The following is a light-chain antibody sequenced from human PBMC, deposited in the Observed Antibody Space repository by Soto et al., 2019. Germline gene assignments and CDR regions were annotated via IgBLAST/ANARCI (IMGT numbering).Light chain of an antibody. V-gene: IGKV1-5*03. J-gene: IGKJ1*01. CDR3: QHYNSYSEA. CDR1: QTISSW. CDR2: KAS. Sequence: DIQMTQSPSTLSGSVGDRVTITCRASQTISSWLAWYQQKPGKAPKLLIYKASTLKSGVPSRFSGSRSGTEFILPISRMQPDDFATYYCQHYNSYSEAFGQGTKVELK.